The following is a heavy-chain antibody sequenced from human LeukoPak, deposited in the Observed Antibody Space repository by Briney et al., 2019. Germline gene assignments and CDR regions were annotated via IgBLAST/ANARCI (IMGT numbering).Heavy chain of an antibody. V-gene: IGHV1-2*02. CDR2: SNPNSGGT. CDR1: GYTFTGNY. CDR3: TNGAARLDY. Sequence: ASVTVSFKASGYTFTGNYMHWVRQAPGQGLEWMGWSNPNSGGTNYAQTFQGRAIMTRDTSISTAYMELSRLRSDDTAVYYCTNGAARLDYWGQGTLVTVSS. D-gene: IGHD6-6*01. J-gene: IGHJ4*02.